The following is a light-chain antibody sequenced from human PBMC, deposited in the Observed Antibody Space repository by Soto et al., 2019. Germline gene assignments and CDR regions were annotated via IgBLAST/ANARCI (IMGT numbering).Light chain of an antibody. CDR3: QQYGSTYT. V-gene: IGKV3-20*01. Sequence: EIVLTQSPGTLSLSPGERATLSCRASQSVSSSYLAWYQQKPGQAPRLLIYGASSRATGIPDRFSGSGSGTDFTLTSSRLEPDDFAVYYCQQYGSTYTFGQGTKLEIK. J-gene: IGKJ2*01. CDR2: GAS. CDR1: QSVSSSY.